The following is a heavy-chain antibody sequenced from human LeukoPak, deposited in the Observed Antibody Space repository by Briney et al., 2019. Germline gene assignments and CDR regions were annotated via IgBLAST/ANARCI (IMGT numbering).Heavy chain of an antibody. D-gene: IGHD3-22*01. CDR2: ISGSGGST. CDR1: GFTFSSYA. Sequence: GGSLRLSCAASGFTFSSYAMSWVRQAPGKGLEWVSAISGSGGSTYYADSVKGRFTISRDNSKNTLYLQMNSLRAEDTSVYYCAKDHKVVVNDWAFDYWGQGTLVTVSS. J-gene: IGHJ4*02. CDR3: AKDHKVVVNDWAFDY. V-gene: IGHV3-23*01.